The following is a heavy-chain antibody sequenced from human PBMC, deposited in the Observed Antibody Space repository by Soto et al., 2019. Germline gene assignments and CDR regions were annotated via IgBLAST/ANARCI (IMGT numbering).Heavy chain of an antibody. CDR2: INPNSGGT. CDR3: AREPATAKPEGVDF. CDR1: GYTLSDYY. V-gene: IGHV1-2*02. J-gene: IGHJ4*02. Sequence: ASVKVSCKASGYTLSDYYIHWVRQAPGQGLEWMGWINPNSGGTKYAPKFQGGVTMTRDTSITTAYMELSRLRSGDTAVYYCAREPATAKPEGVDFWGQGTLVTVSS. D-gene: IGHD1-1*01.